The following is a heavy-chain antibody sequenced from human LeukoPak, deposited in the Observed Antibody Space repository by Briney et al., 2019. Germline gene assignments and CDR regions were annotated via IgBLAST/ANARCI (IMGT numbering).Heavy chain of an antibody. CDR3: ARERYRIAAAGTTGGVYYFDY. V-gene: IGHV4-4*07. CDR2: IYTSGST. CDR1: GGSISSYY. Sequence: PSETLSLTCTVSGGSISSYYWSWIRQPAGKGLEWIGRIYTSGSTNYNPSLKSRVTISVDTSKNQFSLKLSSVTAADTAVYYCARERYRIAAAGTTGGVYYFDYWGQGTLVTVSS. D-gene: IGHD6-13*01. J-gene: IGHJ4*02.